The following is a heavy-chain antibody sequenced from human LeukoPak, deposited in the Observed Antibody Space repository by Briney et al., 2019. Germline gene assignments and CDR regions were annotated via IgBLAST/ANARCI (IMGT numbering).Heavy chain of an antibody. Sequence: SETLSLTCTVSGDSIGSHYWSWIRQPPGKGLEWIGYIFYVGSTNYNPSLKSRVTISVDTSKNQFSLKLSSVTAADTAVYYCARADGYNKYYYYMDVWGKGTTVTVSS. CDR2: IFYVGST. V-gene: IGHV4-59*11. CDR1: GDSIGSHY. J-gene: IGHJ6*03. D-gene: IGHD5-24*01. CDR3: ARADGYNKYYYYMDV.